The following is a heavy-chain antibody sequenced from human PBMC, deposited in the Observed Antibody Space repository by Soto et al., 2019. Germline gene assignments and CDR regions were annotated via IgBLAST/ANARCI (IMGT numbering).Heavy chain of an antibody. CDR2: IYHSGST. V-gene: IGHV4-38-2*02. D-gene: IGHD2-2*01. Sequence: PSETLSLTCAVSGYSISSGYYWGWIRQPPGKGLEWIGSIYHSGSTYYNPSLKSRVTISVDTSKNQFSLKLSSVTAADTAVYYCARDIRQAVPYYYYYGMDVWGQGTKVTVSS. J-gene: IGHJ6*02. CDR3: ARDIRQAVPYYYYYGMDV. CDR1: GYSISSGYY.